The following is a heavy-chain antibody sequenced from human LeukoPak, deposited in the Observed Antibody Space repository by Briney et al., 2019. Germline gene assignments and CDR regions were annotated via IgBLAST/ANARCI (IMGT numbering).Heavy chain of an antibody. CDR3: AKAPYYVGATPYYFDY. J-gene: IGHJ4*02. CDR1: GFTFDDYA. V-gene: IGHV3-9*01. CDR2: ISWNSGSI. D-gene: IGHD1-26*01. Sequence: PGGSLRLSCAASGFTFDDYAMHWVRQAPGKGLEWVSGISWNSGSIGYADSVKGRFTISRDNAKNSLYLQMNSLRAEDTALYYCAKAPYYVGATPYYFDYWGQGTLVTASS.